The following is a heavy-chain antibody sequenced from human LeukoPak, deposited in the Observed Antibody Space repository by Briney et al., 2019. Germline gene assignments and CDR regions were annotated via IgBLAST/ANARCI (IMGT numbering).Heavy chain of an antibody. Sequence: GGSLRLSCTVSGLTFYNTWMNWVRRAPGKGLEWVGRIKTKSYGGTTDYAAPIKGRFIISRDDSKNTLFLQMNSLRAEDTAIYYCAGDRKSGNFLGEFDHWGLGTLVTVSS. CDR2: IKTKSYGGTT. CDR3: AGDRKSGNFLGEFDH. V-gene: IGHV3-15*07. J-gene: IGHJ5*02. CDR1: GLTFYNTW. D-gene: IGHD1-26*01.